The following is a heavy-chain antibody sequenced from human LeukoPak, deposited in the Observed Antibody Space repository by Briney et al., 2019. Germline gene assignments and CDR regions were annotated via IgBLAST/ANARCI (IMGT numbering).Heavy chain of an antibody. CDR2: MNPNSGNT. D-gene: IGHD1-14*01. CDR3: ARRIRKTFDP. Sequence: GASVKVSCKASGYTFTSYDINWMRQATGQGLEWMGWMNPNSGNTGCAQKFQGRVTMTRNTSISTAYMELSSLRSEDTAVYYCARRIRKTFDPWGQGTLVTVSS. V-gene: IGHV1-8*01. CDR1: GYTFTSYD. J-gene: IGHJ5*02.